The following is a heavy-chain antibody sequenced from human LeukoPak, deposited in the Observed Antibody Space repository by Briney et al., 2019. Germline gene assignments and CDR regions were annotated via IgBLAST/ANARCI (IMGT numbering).Heavy chain of an antibody. CDR2: INHSGST. J-gene: IGHJ4*02. Sequence: SETLSLTCAVYGGSFSGYYWSWIRQPPGKGLEWIGEINHSGSTNYNPSLKSRVTISVDTSKNQFSLKLSSVTAADTAVYYCARGFGNYDFWSGYYPQFDYWGQGTLVTVSS. D-gene: IGHD3-3*01. V-gene: IGHV4-34*01. CDR1: GGSFSGYY. CDR3: ARGFGNYDFWSGYYPQFDY.